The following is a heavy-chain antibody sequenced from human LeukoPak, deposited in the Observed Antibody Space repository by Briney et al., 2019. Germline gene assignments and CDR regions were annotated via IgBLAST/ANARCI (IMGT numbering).Heavy chain of an antibody. CDR3: ARHGGSLSGGFY. CDR2: IYYSGST. D-gene: IGHD1-26*01. J-gene: IGHJ4*02. Sequence: SETLSLTCTASGGSISSYYWSWIRQPPGKGLEWIGYIYYSGSTNYNPSLKSRVTISVDTSKNQFSLKLSSVTAADTAVYYCARHGGSLSGGFYWGQGTLVTVSS. V-gene: IGHV4-59*08. CDR1: GGSISSYY.